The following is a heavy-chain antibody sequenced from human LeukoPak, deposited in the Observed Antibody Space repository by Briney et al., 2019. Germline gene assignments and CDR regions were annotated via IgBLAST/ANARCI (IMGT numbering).Heavy chain of an antibody. CDR1: GFTFSSYS. CDR2: ISSGSSYI. Sequence: GGSLRLSCAASGFTFSSYSMNWVRQAPGKGLEWVSSISSGSSYIYYADSVKGRFTISRDNAKNSLYLQMNSLRAEDTAVYYCARASYYGSGSYYYYYYYMDVWGKGTTVTISS. D-gene: IGHD3-10*01. CDR3: ARASYYGSGSYYYYYYYMDV. V-gene: IGHV3-21*01. J-gene: IGHJ6*03.